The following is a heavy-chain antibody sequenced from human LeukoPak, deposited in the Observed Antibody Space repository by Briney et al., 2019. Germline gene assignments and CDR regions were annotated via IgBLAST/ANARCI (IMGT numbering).Heavy chain of an antibody. D-gene: IGHD4-23*01. J-gene: IGHJ4*02. CDR3: SRSLVDDYGGNSPYYFDY. V-gene: IGHV3-73*01. CDR2: IRSKTNNFAT. Sequence: GGSLRLSCATSGFIFSGTAMHWVREASGKGLEWVGRIRSKTNNFATNYAASVKGRFTISRDDSKNTAYLQMNSLKTEDTAVYYCSRSLVDDYGGNSPYYFDYWGQGAQVTVSS. CDR1: GFIFSGTA.